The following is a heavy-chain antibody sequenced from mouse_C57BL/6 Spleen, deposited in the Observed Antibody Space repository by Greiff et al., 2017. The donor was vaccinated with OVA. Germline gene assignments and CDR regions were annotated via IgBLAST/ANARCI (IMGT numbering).Heavy chain of an antibody. D-gene: IGHD2-1*01. Sequence: EVKLMESGGDLVKPGGSLKLSCAASGFTFSSYGMSWVRQTPDKRLEWVATISSGGSYTYYPDSVKGRFTISRDNAKNTLYLQMSSLKSEDTAMYYCARQRGNYGFAYWGQGTLVTVSA. CDR1: GFTFSSYG. V-gene: IGHV5-6*01. CDR3: ARQRGNYGFAY. CDR2: ISSGGSYT. J-gene: IGHJ3*01.